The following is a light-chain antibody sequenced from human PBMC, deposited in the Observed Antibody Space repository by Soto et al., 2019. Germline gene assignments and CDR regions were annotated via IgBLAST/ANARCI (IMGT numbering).Light chain of an antibody. Sequence: EIVMTQSPVTLSVSPGERVTLSCRASQSVSSNLAWYQQKPGQAPSLLIYGAFTRATGIPARFSGTGSGTEFTLTISSLQSEDFALYYCQQYNDWPRTFGQGTK. CDR2: GAF. CDR3: QQYNDWPRT. CDR1: QSVSSN. J-gene: IGKJ1*01. V-gene: IGKV3-15*01.